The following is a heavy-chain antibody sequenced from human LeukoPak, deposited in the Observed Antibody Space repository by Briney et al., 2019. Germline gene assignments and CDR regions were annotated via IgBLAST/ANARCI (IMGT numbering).Heavy chain of an antibody. V-gene: IGHV4-59*01. D-gene: IGHD2/OR15-2a*01. CDR2: IYYSGTT. CDR3: ASMRPDGARPFDY. Sequence: SETLSLTCTVSGGSISSYYWSWIRQPPGKGLEWIGYIYYSGTTNYNPSLKSRVTLSVDTSKNQFSLKLSSVTAADTAVYYCASMRPDGARPFDYWGQGTPVAVSS. J-gene: IGHJ4*02. CDR1: GGSISSYY.